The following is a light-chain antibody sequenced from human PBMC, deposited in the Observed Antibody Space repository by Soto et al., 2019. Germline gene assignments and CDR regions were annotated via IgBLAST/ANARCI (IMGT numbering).Light chain of an antibody. V-gene: IGKV1-9*01. J-gene: IGKJ4*01. CDR1: QVLSSY. Sequence: DIQLTQSPSFLSASVRDRVTITCRASQVLSSYLAWYQQKPGKAPKLLIYGVSTLQSGVPSRCSGSGSGTEFTITISSLQPEDFATYYCQQLNTYPLTFGGGAKVEIK. CDR3: QQLNTYPLT. CDR2: GVS.